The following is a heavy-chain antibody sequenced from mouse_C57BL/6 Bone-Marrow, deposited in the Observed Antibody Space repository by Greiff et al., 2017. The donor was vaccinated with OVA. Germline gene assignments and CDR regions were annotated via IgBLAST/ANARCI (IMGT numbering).Heavy chain of an antibody. D-gene: IGHD2-4*01. CDR1: EYEFPSHD. Sequence: EVKLVESGGGLVQPGESLKLSCESNEYEFPSHDMSWVRKTPEKRLELVAAINSDGGSTYYPDTMERRFIISRDNTKKTLYLQMSSLRSEDTALYYCASLMTTTGRDFDYWGQGTTLTVSS. J-gene: IGHJ2*01. V-gene: IGHV5-2*03. CDR2: INSDGGST. CDR3: ASLMTTTGRDFDY.